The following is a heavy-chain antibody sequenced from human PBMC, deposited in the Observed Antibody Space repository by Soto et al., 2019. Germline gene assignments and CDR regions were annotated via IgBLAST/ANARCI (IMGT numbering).Heavy chain of an antibody. D-gene: IGHD4-17*01. Sequence: QVNLVQSGAEMRKPGSSVKVSCKTSGVTLNNYIIGWVRQAPGQGLEWMGRIIPILGIPNYSQRFQDRLTITADSSTNTVFMDLSSLISEDTAIYFCARGGVVDYVDYSTWGQGTLVTVSS. CDR2: IIPILGIP. CDR1: GVTLNNYI. V-gene: IGHV1-69*02. CDR3: ARGGVVDYVDYST. J-gene: IGHJ5*02.